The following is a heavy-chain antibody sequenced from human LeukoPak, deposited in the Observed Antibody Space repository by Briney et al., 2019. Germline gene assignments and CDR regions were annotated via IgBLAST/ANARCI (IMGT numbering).Heavy chain of an antibody. Sequence: PSETLSLTCTVSGASIKSGGYYWTWIRQPPGKGLEWIGYIYYSGSTNYNPSLKSRVTISVDTSKNQFSLKLSSVTAADTAVYYCARSQEMATISFDYWGQGTLVTVSS. D-gene: IGHD5-24*01. V-gene: IGHV4-61*08. CDR2: IYYSGST. CDR1: GASIKSGGYY. CDR3: ARSQEMATISFDY. J-gene: IGHJ4*02.